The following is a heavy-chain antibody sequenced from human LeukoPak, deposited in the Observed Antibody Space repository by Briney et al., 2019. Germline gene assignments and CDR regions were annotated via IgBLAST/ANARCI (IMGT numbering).Heavy chain of an antibody. Sequence: ASETLSLTCTVSGGSIGSYYWSWIRQPPGKGLEWIGYIYNSGSTNYSPSLKSRVTISVDTTKNQFSLKLNSVTAADTAVYYCARGLGIAAAGILWGQGTLVTVSS. CDR3: ARGLGIAAAGIL. CDR1: GGSIGSYY. CDR2: IYNSGST. D-gene: IGHD6-13*01. J-gene: IGHJ4*02. V-gene: IGHV4-59*01.